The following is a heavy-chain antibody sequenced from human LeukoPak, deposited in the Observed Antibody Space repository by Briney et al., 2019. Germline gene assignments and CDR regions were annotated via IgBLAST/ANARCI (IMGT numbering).Heavy chain of an antibody. CDR3: ARVLRYCSGGNCYSGGLGYMDV. D-gene: IGHD2-15*01. J-gene: IGHJ6*03. V-gene: IGHV3-11*01. CDR2: ITSSGRTI. Sequence: GGSLRLSCAASGFTFSDYYMSWIRQAPGKGLEWVSYITSSGRTIDYADSVKGRFTISRDNAKNSLFLQMNSLRAEDTAVYYCARVLRYCSGGNCYSGGLGYMDVWGKGTTVTISS. CDR1: GFTFSDYY.